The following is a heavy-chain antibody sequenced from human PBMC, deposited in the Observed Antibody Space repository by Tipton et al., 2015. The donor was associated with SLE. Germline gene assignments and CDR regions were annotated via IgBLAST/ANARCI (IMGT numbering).Heavy chain of an antibody. CDR2: IYTSGST. Sequence: TLSLTCTVSGGSISSGSYYWSWIRQPAGKGLEWIGRIYTSGSTNYNPSLKSRVTISVDTSKNQFSLKLSSVTAADTAVYYCAREGAVAAYFDYWGQGTMVTVSS. J-gene: IGHJ4*03. CDR1: GGSISSGSYY. V-gene: IGHV4-61*02. CDR3: AREGAVAAYFDY. D-gene: IGHD6-13*01.